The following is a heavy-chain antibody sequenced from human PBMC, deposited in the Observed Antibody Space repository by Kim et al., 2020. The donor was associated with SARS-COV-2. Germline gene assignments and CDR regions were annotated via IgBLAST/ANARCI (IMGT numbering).Heavy chain of an antibody. J-gene: IGHJ4*01. CDR1: GVTSGSHE. CDR2: ISSSGTTI. V-gene: IGHV3-48*03. CDR3: ARRNGDYGGAGDFYY. D-gene: IGHD4-17*01. Sequence: GGSLRLSCAASGVTSGSHEMNWVRQAPGKGLEWISKISSSGTTIKYADSVRGRFTISRDNAKNTLYLQMNSLRAEDTAVYYCARRNGDYGGAGDFYYWGPGT.